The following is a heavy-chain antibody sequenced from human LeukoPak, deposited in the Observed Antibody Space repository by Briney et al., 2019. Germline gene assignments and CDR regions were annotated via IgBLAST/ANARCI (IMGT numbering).Heavy chain of an antibody. V-gene: IGHV4-30-2*02. J-gene: IGHJ4*02. Sequence: SQTLSLTCAVSGGSISSGGYSWSWIRQPPGKGLEWIGYIYHSGSTNYNPSLKSRVTISVDTSKNQFSLKLSSVTAADTTVYYCARLSGYSSGHYYSDYWGQGTLVTVSS. CDR2: IYHSGST. D-gene: IGHD3-22*01. CDR1: GGSISSGGYS. CDR3: ARLSGYSSGHYYSDY.